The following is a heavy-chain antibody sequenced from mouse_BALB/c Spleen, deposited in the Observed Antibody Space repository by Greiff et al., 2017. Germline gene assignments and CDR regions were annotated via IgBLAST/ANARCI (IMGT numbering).Heavy chain of an antibody. Sequence: DVMLVESGGGLVKPGGSLKLSCAASGFTFSSYAMSWVRQSPEKRLEWVAEISSGGSYTYYPDTVTGRFTISRDNAKNTLYLEMSSLRSEDTAMYYCARRGKGPYAMDYWGQGTSVTVSS. J-gene: IGHJ4*01. V-gene: IGHV5-9-4*01. CDR1: GFTFSSYA. D-gene: IGHD1-3*01. CDR3: ARRGKGPYAMDY. CDR2: ISSGGSYT.